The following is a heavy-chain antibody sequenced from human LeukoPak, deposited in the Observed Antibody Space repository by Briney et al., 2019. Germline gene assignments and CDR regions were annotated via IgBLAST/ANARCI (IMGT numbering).Heavy chain of an antibody. Sequence: GGSLRLSCAASGFTFSSCMKWVRQAPGKGLEWVASISSSSSYIHYADSVKGRFTISRDNAKNSLYLQMNSLRAEDTAVYYCARDYDFYCSGGSCYSPRLSDYWGQGTLVTVSS. CDR2: ISSSSSYI. J-gene: IGHJ4*02. CDR3: ARDYDFYCSGGSCYSPRLSDY. D-gene: IGHD2-15*01. CDR1: GFTFSSC. V-gene: IGHV3-21*01.